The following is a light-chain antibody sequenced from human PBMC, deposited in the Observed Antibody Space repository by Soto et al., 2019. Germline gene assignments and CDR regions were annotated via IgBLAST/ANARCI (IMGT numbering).Light chain of an antibody. J-gene: IGKJ3*01. Sequence: DIQMTQSPSSVSAFVGDRVTITCRASQGISRSLAWYQQKSGEAPKLLIYAASNLQSGVPSRFSGSGSGTDFTLTITRLQPEDFVTYYCQQANSFPFTFGPGTKVDIK. V-gene: IGKV1-12*01. CDR1: QGISRS. CDR2: AAS. CDR3: QQANSFPFT.